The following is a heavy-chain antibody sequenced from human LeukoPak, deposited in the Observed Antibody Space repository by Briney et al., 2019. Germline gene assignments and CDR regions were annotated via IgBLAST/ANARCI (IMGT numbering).Heavy chain of an antibody. CDR1: GFTFSNHA. Sequence: PGGSLRLSCAASGFTFSNHAMHWVRQSPGKGLECVAVISYDGSNKYYADSVKGRFTISRDNSKNTLYLQMNSLRAEDTAVYYCAREGDSYDILTGYYRGYFDYRGQGTLVTVSS. CDR2: ISYDGSNK. V-gene: IGHV3-30-3*01. D-gene: IGHD3-9*01. CDR3: AREGDSYDILTGYYRGYFDY. J-gene: IGHJ4*02.